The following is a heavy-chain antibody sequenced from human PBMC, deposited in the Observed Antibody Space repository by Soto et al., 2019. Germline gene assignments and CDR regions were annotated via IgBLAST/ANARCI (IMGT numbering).Heavy chain of an antibody. D-gene: IGHD2-2*01. V-gene: IGHV3-7*01. CDR2: IKQDGSEK. CDR1: GFTFSSYW. CDR3: ARVGSQRKTYYFDY. J-gene: IGHJ4*02. Sequence: CGSLRLSCAASGFTFSSYWMSWVRQAPGKGLEWVANIKQDGSEKYYVDSVKGRFTISRDNAKNSLYLQMNSLRAEDTAVYYCARVGSQRKTYYFDYWGQGTLVTVSS.